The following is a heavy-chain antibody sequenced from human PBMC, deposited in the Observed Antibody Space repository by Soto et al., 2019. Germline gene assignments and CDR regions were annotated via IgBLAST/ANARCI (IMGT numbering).Heavy chain of an antibody. CDR3: ARHRSGYYYYFDF. CDR1: GGSISSYY. Sequence: PSETLSLTCTVSGGSISSYYWSWIRQPPGKGLEWIGYIFYSGSTNYNPSLKSRVTISVDTSKNQFSLKLSSVTAADTAVYYCARHRSGYYYYFDFWGQGTLVTSPQ. D-gene: IGHD3-22*01. J-gene: IGHJ4*02. CDR2: IFYSGST. V-gene: IGHV4-59*01.